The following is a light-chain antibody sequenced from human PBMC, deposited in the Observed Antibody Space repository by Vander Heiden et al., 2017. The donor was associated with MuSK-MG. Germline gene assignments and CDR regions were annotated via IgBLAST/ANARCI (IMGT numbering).Light chain of an antibody. Sequence: QSALTQPASVSGSPGQSTTISCTGTSNDVGGYNVVSGYQHHPGKAPKLMVYDVSNRPSGVSNRISGSKSGNTASLTISGLQAEDEANYYCSSYTSSSTLVFGGGTKLTVL. J-gene: IGLJ2*01. CDR3: SSYTSSSTLV. V-gene: IGLV2-14*03. CDR1: SNDVGGYNV. CDR2: DVS.